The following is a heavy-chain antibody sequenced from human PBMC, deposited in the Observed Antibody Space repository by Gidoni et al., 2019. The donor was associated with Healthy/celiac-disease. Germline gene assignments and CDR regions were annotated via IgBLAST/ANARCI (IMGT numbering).Heavy chain of an antibody. V-gene: IGHV4-39*07. J-gene: IGHJ6*02. CDR1: GGPISSSSSY. Sequence: QLQLQESGPGLVKPSETLSLTCTVSGGPISSSSSYWGWIRQPPGKGLEWIGSIYYSGSTYYNPSLKSRVTISVDTSKNQFSLKLSSVTAADTAVYYCARDSRKLLFYYYYGMDVWGQGTTVTVSS. D-gene: IGHD3-10*01. CDR3: ARDSRKLLFYYYYGMDV. CDR2: IYYSGST.